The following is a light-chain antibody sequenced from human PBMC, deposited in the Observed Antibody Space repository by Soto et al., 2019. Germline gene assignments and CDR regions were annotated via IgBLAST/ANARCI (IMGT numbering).Light chain of an antibody. V-gene: IGKV1-39*01. Sequence: DIQMTQSPSSLSASVGDRVTITCRASQSISSYLSWYQQKPGKAPKLLIYAASSLQSGVPSRFSGSGSGTDFTLTISSLQPEDFATYYCQQSYSTPPWTFSQGTKVDIK. J-gene: IGKJ1*01. CDR3: QQSYSTPPWT. CDR2: AAS. CDR1: QSISSY.